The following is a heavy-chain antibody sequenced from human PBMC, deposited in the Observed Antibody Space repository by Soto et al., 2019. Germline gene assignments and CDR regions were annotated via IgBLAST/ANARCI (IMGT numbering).Heavy chain of an antibody. CDR2: IYYSGST. CDR3: ARTSHTVTFDY. V-gene: IGHV4-31*03. CDR1: GGSISSGGYY. D-gene: IGHD4-17*01. Sequence: SETLSLTCTVSGGSISSGGYYWSWIRQHPGKGLEWIGYIYYSGSTYYNPSLKSRVTISVDTSKNQFSLKLSSVTAADTAVYYCARTSHTVTFDYWGQGTLVTVSS. J-gene: IGHJ4*02.